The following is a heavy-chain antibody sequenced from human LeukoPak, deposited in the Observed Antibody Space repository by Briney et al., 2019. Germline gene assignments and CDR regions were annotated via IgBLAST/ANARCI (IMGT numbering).Heavy chain of an antibody. CDR3: ATEIYGDYFDY. V-gene: IGHV3-66*01. Sequence: GGSLRLSCAASGFTVSSNYMSWVRQAPGKGLEWVSVIYSGGSTYYADSVKGRFTISRDNSKNTLYLQMNSLRAEDTAVYYCATEIYGDYFDYWGQGTPVTVSS. J-gene: IGHJ4*02. D-gene: IGHD4-17*01. CDR1: GFTVSSNY. CDR2: IYSGGST.